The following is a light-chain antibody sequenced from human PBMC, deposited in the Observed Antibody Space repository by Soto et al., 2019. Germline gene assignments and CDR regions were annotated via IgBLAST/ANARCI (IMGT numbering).Light chain of an antibody. V-gene: IGKV3-15*01. CDR3: QQYNGWPWT. CDR2: GAS. Sequence: EIGMTQSPATLSVSPGERATLSCRASQSVSSNLAWYQQKPGQAPRLLIYGASTRATGIPARFSGSGSGTEFTLTISSPQSEDFAVYYCQQYNGWPWTFGLGTKVDIK. CDR1: QSVSSN. J-gene: IGKJ1*01.